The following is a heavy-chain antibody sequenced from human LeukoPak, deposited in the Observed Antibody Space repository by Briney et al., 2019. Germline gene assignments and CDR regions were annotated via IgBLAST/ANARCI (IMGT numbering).Heavy chain of an antibody. V-gene: IGHV3-30-3*01. CDR2: ISYDGSNK. J-gene: IGHJ4*01. CDR3: ARDHIAAAGRYSGY. CDR1: GFTFSSYA. D-gene: IGHD6-13*01. Sequence: PGGSLRLSCAASGFTFSSYAMHWVRQAPGKGLEGVAVISYDGSNKYYADSVKGRFTISRDNSKNTLYLQMNSLRAEDTAVYYCARDHIAAAGRYSGYWGHGTLVTVSS.